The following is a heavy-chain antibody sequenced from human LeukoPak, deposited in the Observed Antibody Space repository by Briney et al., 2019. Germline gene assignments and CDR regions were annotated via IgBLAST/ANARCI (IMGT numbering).Heavy chain of an antibody. CDR2: INTNTGNP. J-gene: IGHJ6*03. Sequence: ASVKVSCKASGYTFTSYAMNWVRQAPGQGLEWMGWINTNTGNPTYAQGFTGRFVFSLDTSVSTAYLQISSLKAEDTAVYYCARRRAGSGSYRGYYYYMYVWGKGTTVTVSS. CDR3: ARRRAGSGSYRGYYYYMYV. V-gene: IGHV7-4-1*02. CDR1: GYTFTSYA. D-gene: IGHD3-10*01.